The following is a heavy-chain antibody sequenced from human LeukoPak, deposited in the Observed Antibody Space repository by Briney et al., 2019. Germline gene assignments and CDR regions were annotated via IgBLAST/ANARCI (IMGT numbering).Heavy chain of an antibody. CDR3: ARVGLKVGNSGTLFDY. J-gene: IGHJ4*02. V-gene: IGHV3-30-3*01. CDR2: ISYDGSNK. CDR1: GFTFGSYA. D-gene: IGHD4-23*01. Sequence: HAGGSLRLSCAASGFTFGSYAMHWVRQAPGKGLEWVAVISYDGSNKYYADSVKGRFTISRDNSKNTLYLQMNSLRAEDTAVYYCARVGLKVGNSGTLFDYWGQGTLVTVSS.